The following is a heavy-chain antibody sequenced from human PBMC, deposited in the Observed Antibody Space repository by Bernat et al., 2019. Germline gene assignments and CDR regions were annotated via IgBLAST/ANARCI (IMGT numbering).Heavy chain of an antibody. CDR3: ARYGSGGAFDI. Sequence: EVQLEESGGGLVQPGGSLRLSCAVSGITVTSYYMSWVRQAPGKGLEWVSVIYSGGSTYYADSVKGRFTISRHNSKNTLYLQMNSLRAEDTAVYYCARYGSGGAFDIWGQGTMVTVSS. CDR2: IYSGGST. J-gene: IGHJ3*02. D-gene: IGHD3-10*01. V-gene: IGHV3-53*04. CDR1: GITVTSYY.